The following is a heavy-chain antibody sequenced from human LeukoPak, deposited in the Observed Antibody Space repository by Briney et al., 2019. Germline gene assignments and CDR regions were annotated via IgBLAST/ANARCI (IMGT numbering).Heavy chain of an antibody. CDR3: AKSSPPPINY. V-gene: IGHV3-23*01. Sequence: PGGSLRLSCAASGFTFSDSAMSWVRQAPGKGLEWVAAISGTYITTYYADSVKGGFTLSRDNSKNTVYLQMNRLRAEDTAVYYCAKSSPPPINYWGQGTLVTASS. J-gene: IGHJ4*02. CDR2: ISGTYITT. CDR1: GFTFSDSA.